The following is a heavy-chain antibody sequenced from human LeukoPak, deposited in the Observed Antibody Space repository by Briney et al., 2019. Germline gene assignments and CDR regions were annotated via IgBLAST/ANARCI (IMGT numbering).Heavy chain of an antibody. Sequence: ASVKVSFKASGYTFTSYGISWVRQAPGQGLEWMGWISAYNGNTNYAQKLQGRVTMTTDTSTSTAYMELRSLRSDDTAVYYCARARGFTMVRGVIFAFDIWGQGTMVTVSS. CDR2: ISAYNGNT. V-gene: IGHV1-18*01. CDR3: ARARGFTMVRGVIFAFDI. D-gene: IGHD3-10*01. J-gene: IGHJ3*02. CDR1: GYTFTSYG.